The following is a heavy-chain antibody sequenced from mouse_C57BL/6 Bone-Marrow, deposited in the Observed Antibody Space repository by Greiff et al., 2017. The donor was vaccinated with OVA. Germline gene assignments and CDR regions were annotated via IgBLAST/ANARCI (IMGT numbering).Heavy chain of an antibody. CDR2: ISNLAYSI. J-gene: IGHJ4*01. CDR1: GFTFSDYV. CDR3: ARRGIYYAMDY. Sequence: EVHLVESGGGLVQPGGSLKLSCAASGFTFSDYVMAWVRQAPRKGPEWVAFISNLAYSIYYADTVTGRFTISRENAKNTLYLEMSSLRSEDTAMYYCARRGIYYAMDYWGQGTSVTVSS. V-gene: IGHV5-15*01.